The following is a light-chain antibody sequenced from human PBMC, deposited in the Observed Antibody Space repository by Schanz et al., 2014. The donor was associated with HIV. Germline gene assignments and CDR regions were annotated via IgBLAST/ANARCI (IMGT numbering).Light chain of an antibody. Sequence: EIVLTQSPVTLSLSPGERATLSCRASQSVSSNLAWYQKTPGQAPRLLIYGASTRATGIPARFSGSGSGTEFTLTISSLQSEDVAVYFCQQYNNWPPGFGQGTKVEIK. J-gene: IGKJ1*01. CDR1: QSVSSN. CDR3: QQYNNWPPG. V-gene: IGKV3-15*01. CDR2: GAS.